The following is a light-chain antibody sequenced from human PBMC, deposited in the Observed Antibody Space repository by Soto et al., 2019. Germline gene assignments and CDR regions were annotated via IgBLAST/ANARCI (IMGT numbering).Light chain of an antibody. Sequence: AIQLTQSPSSLSASVGDRVTITCRASQDIRGALAWYQQKPGKPPKLLIFDVSSLQSGVPSRFSGSGSGTDFTLTISSLQPEDFATYYGRQFHTYPLTFGQGTRLEIK. V-gene: IGKV1-13*02. CDR1: QDIRGA. CDR3: RQFHTYPLT. CDR2: DVS. J-gene: IGKJ5*01.